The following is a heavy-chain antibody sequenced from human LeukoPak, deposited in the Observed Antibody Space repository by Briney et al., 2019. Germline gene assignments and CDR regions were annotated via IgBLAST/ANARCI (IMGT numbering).Heavy chain of an antibody. V-gene: IGHV4-31*03. D-gene: IGHD3-22*01. J-gene: IGHJ4*02. CDR3: ARFRQYYYDSSGYYFDY. CDR1: GGSISSGGSY. Sequence: PSETLSLTCTVSGGSISSGGSYWSWIRQHPGKGLEWIGYIYYSGSTYHIPSLKSRLTISLDTSKNQFSLKLSSVTVADTAVYYCARFRQYYYDSSGYYFDYWGQGTLVTVSS. CDR2: IYYSGST.